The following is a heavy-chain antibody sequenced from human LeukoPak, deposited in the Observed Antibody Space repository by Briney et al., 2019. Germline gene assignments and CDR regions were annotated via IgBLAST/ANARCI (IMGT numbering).Heavy chain of an antibody. CDR2: INSDGSST. CDR3: ARDGNYGSGEARDYYGMDV. Sequence: SGGSLRLSCAASGFTFSSYWMHWVRQAPGKGLVWVSRINSDGSSTSYADSVKGRFTISRDNAKNTLYLQMNSLRAEDTAVYYCARDGNYGSGEARDYYGMDVWGQGTTVTVSS. J-gene: IGHJ6*02. CDR1: GFTFSSYW. V-gene: IGHV3-74*01. D-gene: IGHD3-10*01.